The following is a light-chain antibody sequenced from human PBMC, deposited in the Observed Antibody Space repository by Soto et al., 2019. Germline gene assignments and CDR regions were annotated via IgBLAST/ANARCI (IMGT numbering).Light chain of an antibody. J-gene: IGKJ1*01. Sequence: DIVMTQSPDSLAVSLGERATINCKYSQSVLYSSNNKNYLALYQQKPGQPPKLLIYWASTRESGVPDRFSGRGSGTDFPLTISSLQAEDVAVYYCQQYYSWWTFGQGTKVEIK. CDR1: QSVLYSSNNKNY. CDR3: QQYYSWWT. V-gene: IGKV4-1*01. CDR2: WAS.